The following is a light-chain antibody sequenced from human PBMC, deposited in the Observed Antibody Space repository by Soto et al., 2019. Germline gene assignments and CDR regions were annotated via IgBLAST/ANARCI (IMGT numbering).Light chain of an antibody. V-gene: IGKV3-15*01. J-gene: IGKJ2*01. CDR1: QSVSSN. CDR2: GAS. Sequence: EIVMTQSPATLSVSPGERATLSCRASQSVSSNLAWYQQKPGQAPRRLIYGASTRATGIPARFSGSGSGTEFTITISSLQSEDFAVYYCQQYNTWPYTFGQGTKLEIK. CDR3: QQYNTWPYT.